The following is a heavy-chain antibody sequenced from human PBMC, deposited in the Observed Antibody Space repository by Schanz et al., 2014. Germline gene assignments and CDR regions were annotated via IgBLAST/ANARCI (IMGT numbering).Heavy chain of an antibody. CDR2: IGYDGSEK. D-gene: IGHD3-10*01. CDR3: ARVEVSMVQGLIPSYYFDS. Sequence: QVQLVESGGGVVQPGRSLRLSCATSGLNFDYYGMNWVRQAPGKGLEWVANIGYDGSEKYYVDSVKGRFTISRDDAKNSLYLQMNSLSAEDTAVYYCARVEVSMVQGLIPSYYFDSWGQGTPVTVSS. CDR1: GLNFDYYG. J-gene: IGHJ4*02. V-gene: IGHV3-33*01.